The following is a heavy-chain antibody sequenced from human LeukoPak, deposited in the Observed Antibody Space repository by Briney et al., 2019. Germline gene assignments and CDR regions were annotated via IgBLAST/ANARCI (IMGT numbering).Heavy chain of an antibody. Sequence: PGGSLRLSCAASGFTFSSYAMMWVRQARGKGREWVSAISGSGGSTYYADPVKGRSTLSSDNSKHALHLHMHSLRHADTALYYCAKDRGPRGIAPARPYHWFHPWGQGTLVTLSS. CDR3: AKDRGPRGIAPARPYHWFHP. CDR1: GFTFSSYA. V-gene: IGHV3-23*01. J-gene: IGHJ5*02. CDR2: ISGSGGST. D-gene: IGHD6-13*01.